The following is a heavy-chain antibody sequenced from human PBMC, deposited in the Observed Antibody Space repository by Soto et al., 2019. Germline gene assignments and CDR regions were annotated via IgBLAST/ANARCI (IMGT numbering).Heavy chain of an antibody. V-gene: IGHV1-2*04. J-gene: IGHJ6*02. CDR1: GYTFTGYY. D-gene: IGHD3-10*01. Sequence: QVQLVQSGAEVKKPGASVKVSCKASGYTFTGYYMHWVRQAPGQGLEWMGWINPNSGGTNYAQKFQGWVTMTRDTSIRRAYMELRRLRSDDTSVYYCARGGGLWFGELCDYYYYGMDVWGQGTTVTVSS. CDR3: ARGGGLWFGELCDYYYYGMDV. CDR2: INPNSGGT.